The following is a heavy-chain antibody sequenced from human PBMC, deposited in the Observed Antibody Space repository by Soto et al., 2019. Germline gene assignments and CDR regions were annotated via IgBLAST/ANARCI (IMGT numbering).Heavy chain of an antibody. CDR1: GFTFRSYG. CDR3: AKDRGSGSYPHYGMDV. Sequence: PGGSMELSCAASGFTFRSYGMHWVRQAPGKGLEWVAVISYDGSNKYYADSVKGRFTIPRDNSKNTLYLQMNSLRAEDTAVYYCAKDRGSGSYPHYGMDVWGQGTTVTVSS. D-gene: IGHD1-26*01. V-gene: IGHV3-30*18. CDR2: ISYDGSNK. J-gene: IGHJ6*02.